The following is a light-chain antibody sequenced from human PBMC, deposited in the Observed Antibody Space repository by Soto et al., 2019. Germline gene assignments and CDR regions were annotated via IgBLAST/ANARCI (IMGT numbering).Light chain of an antibody. J-gene: IGKJ3*01. CDR1: QSVSSY. Sequence: EIVLTQSPATLSLSPGERATLSCRASQSVSSYLAWYQQKPGQAPRLVIYDASNRVTGIPTRFSGSGSGTDLTITICSLGPDNFSLYYCQQHSKCPPSFGPMNKQDIK. CDR2: DAS. V-gene: IGKV3-11*01. CDR3: QQHSKCPPS.